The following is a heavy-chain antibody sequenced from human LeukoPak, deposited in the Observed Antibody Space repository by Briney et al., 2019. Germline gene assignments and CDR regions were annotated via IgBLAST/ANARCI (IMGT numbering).Heavy chain of an antibody. CDR2: IYTSGST. J-gene: IGHJ3*02. V-gene: IGHV4-61*02. CDR1: GGSISSGSYY. D-gene: IGHD1-26*01. Sequence: SETLSLTCTVSGGSISSGSYYWSWIRQPAGKGLEWIGRIYTSGSTNYNPSLKSRVTISVDTSKNQFSLKLSSVTAADTAVYYCARTPGSYDAFDIWGQGTMATVSS. CDR3: ARTPGSYDAFDI.